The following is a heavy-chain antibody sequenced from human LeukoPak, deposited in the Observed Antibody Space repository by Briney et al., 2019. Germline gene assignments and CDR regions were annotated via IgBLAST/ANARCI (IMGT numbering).Heavy chain of an antibody. D-gene: IGHD2-2*01. V-gene: IGHV4-38-2*01. CDR3: ARSIPAAIIWFDP. J-gene: IGHJ5*02. CDR1: GYSISSGYY. Sequence: PSETLSLTCAVSGYSISSGYYWGWIRQPPGKGLEWIGSIYHSGSAYYNPSLKSRVTISVDTSKNQFSLKLSSVTAADTAVYYCARSIPAAIIWFDPWGQGTLVTVSS. CDR2: IYHSGSA.